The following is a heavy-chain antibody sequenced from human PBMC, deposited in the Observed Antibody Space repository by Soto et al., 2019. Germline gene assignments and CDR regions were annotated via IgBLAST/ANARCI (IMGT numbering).Heavy chain of an antibody. CDR2: RRAYNGDT. J-gene: IGHJ6*01. CDR1: GYTFTNYD. V-gene: IGHV1-18*01. Sequence: ASVKVSCKTSGYTFTNYDISGVRQAPGQGLEWMGWRRAYNGDTEYAQNFQDRGTMTIDRSTTTAYLELRSLTSDDTAVYYCAKNGHTPYYYYGLDVCGQGPTVTVSS. D-gene: IGHD2-2*02. CDR3: AKNGHTPYYYYGLDV.